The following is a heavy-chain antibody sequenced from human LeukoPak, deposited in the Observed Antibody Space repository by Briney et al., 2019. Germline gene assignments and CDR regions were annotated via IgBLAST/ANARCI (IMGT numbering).Heavy chain of an antibody. V-gene: IGHV4-39*01. Sequence: SETLSLTCTVSGGSLNISSYYWGWIRQPPGKGLEWIGSIYYSGSTYYNPSLKSRVTISVDTSKNQFSLKLSSVTAADTAVYYCARQRVCSSTSCYVRPFDYWGQGTLVTVSS. D-gene: IGHD2-2*01. CDR1: GGSLNISSYY. CDR3: ARQRVCSSTSCYVRPFDY. CDR2: IYYSGST. J-gene: IGHJ4*02.